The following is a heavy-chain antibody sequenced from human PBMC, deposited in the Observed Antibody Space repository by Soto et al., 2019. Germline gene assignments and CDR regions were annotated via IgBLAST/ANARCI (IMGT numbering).Heavy chain of an antibody. CDR2: IYYSGST. Sequence: PSETLSLTCTVSGGSISSSSYYWGWIRQPPGKGLEWIGSIYYSGSTYYNPSLKSRVTISVDTSKNQFSLKLSSVTAADTAVYYCANGYDSRTPQIDYWGQGTLVTVSS. V-gene: IGHV4-39*01. J-gene: IGHJ4*02. CDR1: GGSISSSSYY. D-gene: IGHD5-12*01. CDR3: ANGYDSRTPQIDY.